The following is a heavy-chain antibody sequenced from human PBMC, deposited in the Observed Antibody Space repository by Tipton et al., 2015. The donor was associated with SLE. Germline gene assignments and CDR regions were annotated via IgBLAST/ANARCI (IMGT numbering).Heavy chain of an antibody. CDR2: INYSGTT. CDR1: GDSISNNNYY. V-gene: IGHV4-39*07. J-gene: IGHJ6*03. Sequence: TLSLTCTVSGDSISNNNYYWGWNRQPPGKGLEWNGNINYSGTTYYNPSLKTRVSISVDTSKIQFSLKVNSVTAADTAVYYCARDLNLAGSNFPHYYYMDVWGKGATVTVSS. D-gene: IGHD1-26*01. CDR3: ARDLNLAGSNFPHYYYMDV.